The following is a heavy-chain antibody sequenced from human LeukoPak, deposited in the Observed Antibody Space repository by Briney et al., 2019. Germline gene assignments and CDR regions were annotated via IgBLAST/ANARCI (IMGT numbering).Heavy chain of an antibody. D-gene: IGHD3-3*01. Sequence: ASVKVSCKASGYTFTSYAMNWVRQAPGQVLEWMGWINTNTGNPTYVQGFTGRFVFSLDTSVSTAYLQISGLKTEDTAVYYCARVSRSRGEWLFDYWGQGTLVSVSS. J-gene: IGHJ4*02. CDR1: GYTFTSYA. CDR3: ARVSRSRGEWLFDY. V-gene: IGHV7-4-1*02. CDR2: INTNTGNP.